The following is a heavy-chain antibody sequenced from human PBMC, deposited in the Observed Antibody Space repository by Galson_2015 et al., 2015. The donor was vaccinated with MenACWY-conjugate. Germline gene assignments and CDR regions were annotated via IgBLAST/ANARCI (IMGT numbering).Heavy chain of an antibody. CDR2: IYPGDSDT. CDR1: GYRFTNYW. Sequence: QSGAEVKKPGESLRISCKGSGYRFTNYWIGWVRQMPGKDLEWMGLIYPGDSDTRYSPSFQGQVTISADKSVSTAYLQWSSLKASDTAMYYCARQAFNAHDYWGQGTLVTVSS. J-gene: IGHJ4*02. V-gene: IGHV5-51*01. CDR3: ARQAFNAHDY.